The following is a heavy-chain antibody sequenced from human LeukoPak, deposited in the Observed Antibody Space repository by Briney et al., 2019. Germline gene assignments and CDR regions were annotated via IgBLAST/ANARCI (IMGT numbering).Heavy chain of an antibody. V-gene: IGHV3-23*01. CDR1: GFTFSSYA. CDR3: AKVAEMGTILGKFDN. CDR2: ISGNGGRT. Sequence: GGSLRLSCAASGFTFSSYAMSWVRQAPGKGLERVSAISGNGGRTYYGDSVKGRFTISRDNSKNTLYLQMNSLRAEDTAVFYCAKVAEMGTILGKFDNWGQGTLVTVSS. J-gene: IGHJ4*02. D-gene: IGHD5-24*01.